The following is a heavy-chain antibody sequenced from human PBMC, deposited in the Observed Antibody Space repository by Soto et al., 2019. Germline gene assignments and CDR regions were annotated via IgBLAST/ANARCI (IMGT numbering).Heavy chain of an antibody. V-gene: IGHV3-48*01. CDR3: ARDRVESGYPDYFQH. Sequence: GGSLRLSCAASGFRFDDYGMHWVRQVPGKGLEWVSYISTSGSDTQYAESVKGRFTISRDNAKNSLFLQINSSRPEDTAVYYCARDRVESGYPDYFQHWGQGT. CDR1: GFRFDDYG. D-gene: IGHD3-22*01. CDR2: ISTSGSDT. J-gene: IGHJ1*01.